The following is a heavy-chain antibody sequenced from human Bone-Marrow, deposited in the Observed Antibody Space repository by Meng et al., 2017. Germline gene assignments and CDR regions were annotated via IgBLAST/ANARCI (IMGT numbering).Heavy chain of an antibody. CDR3: ARHQWGWYYFDY. J-gene: IGHJ4*02. V-gene: IGHV4-39*01. CDR2: IYYSGST. Sequence: QLQLQESGPGLVKPSATLSLTCTVSGGSICSSSYYWGWIRQPPGKGLEWIGSIYYSGSTYYNPSLKSRVTISVDTSKNQFSLKLRFVTATDTAVYYCARHQWGWYYFDYWGQGTLVTVSS. D-gene: IGHD6-19*01. CDR1: GGSICSSSYY.